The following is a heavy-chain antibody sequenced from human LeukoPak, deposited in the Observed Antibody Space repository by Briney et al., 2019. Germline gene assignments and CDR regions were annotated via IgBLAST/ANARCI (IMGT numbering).Heavy chain of an antibody. Sequence: SETLSLTCAVYGGSFSGYYWSWIRQPPGKGLERIGEINHSGSTNYNPSLKSRVTISVDTSKNQFSLKLSSVTAADTAVYYCAIFFGGRRHTISLRQFDFWGQGTLVTVSS. D-gene: IGHD3-9*01. CDR1: GGSFSGYY. V-gene: IGHV4-34*01. J-gene: IGHJ4*02. CDR3: AIFFGGRRHTISLRQFDF. CDR2: INHSGST.